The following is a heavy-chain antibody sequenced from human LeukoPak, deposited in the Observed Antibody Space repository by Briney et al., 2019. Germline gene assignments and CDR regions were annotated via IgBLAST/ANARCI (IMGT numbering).Heavy chain of an antibody. D-gene: IGHD6-13*01. J-gene: IGHJ4*02. CDR2: INHSGST. CDR1: GGSFNGYY. CDR3: ARGSSHHFDY. Sequence: PSETLSLTCAVYGGSFNGYYWSWIRQPPGKGLEWIGEINHSGSTNYNPSLKSRVTISVDTSKNQFSLKLSSVTAADTAVYYCARGSSHHFDYWGQGTLVTVSS. V-gene: IGHV4-34*01.